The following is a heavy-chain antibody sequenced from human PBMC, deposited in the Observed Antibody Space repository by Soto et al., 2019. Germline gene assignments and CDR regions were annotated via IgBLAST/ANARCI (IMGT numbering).Heavy chain of an antibody. CDR1: GFTFSSYA. J-gene: IGHJ4*02. CDR3: AKDLGYSYGYGPVDY. Sequence: TASGFTFSSYAMSWVHQAPGKGLEWVSAISGSGGSTYYADSVKGRFTISRDNSKNTLYLQMNSLRAEDTAVYYCAKDLGYSYGYGPVDYWGQGTLVTVSS. V-gene: IGHV3-23*01. D-gene: IGHD5-18*01. CDR2: ISGSGGST.